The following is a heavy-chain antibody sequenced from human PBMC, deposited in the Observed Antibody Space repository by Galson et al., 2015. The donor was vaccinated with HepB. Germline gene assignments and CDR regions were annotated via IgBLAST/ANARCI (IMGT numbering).Heavy chain of an antibody. V-gene: IGHV3-23*01. CDR2: ISGSGSKT. Sequence: SLRLSCAVSGLPLSSYAMTWVRQAPGKGLEWVSTISGSGSKTYDADSVRGRFTISRDNSKNMVYLQMNRLRAEDTAVYYCANARRGHSSSSLDRWGQGTLVTVSS. CDR1: GLPLSSYA. D-gene: IGHD6-6*01. J-gene: IGHJ5*02. CDR3: ANARRGHSSSSLDR.